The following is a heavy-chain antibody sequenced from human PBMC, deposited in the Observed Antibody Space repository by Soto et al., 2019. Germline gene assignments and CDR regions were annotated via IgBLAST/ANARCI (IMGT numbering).Heavy chain of an antibody. CDR1: GGSISSSSYY. D-gene: IGHD5-12*01. Sequence: TLSLTCTVSGGSISSSSYYWGWIRQPPGKGLEWIGSIYYSGSTYYNPSLKGRVTISVDTSKNQFSLKLSSVTAADTAVYYCARFGSGYSGYDFDDAFDIWGQGTMVTVSS. CDR2: IYYSGST. J-gene: IGHJ3*02. CDR3: ARFGSGYSGYDFDDAFDI. V-gene: IGHV4-39*01.